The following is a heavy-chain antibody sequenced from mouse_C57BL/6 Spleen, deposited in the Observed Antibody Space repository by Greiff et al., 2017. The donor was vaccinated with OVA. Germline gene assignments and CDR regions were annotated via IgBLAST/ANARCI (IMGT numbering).Heavy chain of an antibody. CDR2: IYPRSGNT. CDR3: ARIHGSTYFDY. CDR1: GYTFTSYG. Sequence: QVQLKQSGAELARPGASVKLSCKASGYTFTSYGISWVKQRTGQGLEWIGEIYPRSGNTYYNEKFKGKATLTADKSSSTAYMELRSLTSEDSAVYFCARIHGSTYFDYWGQGTTLTVSS. J-gene: IGHJ2*01. D-gene: IGHD1-1*01. V-gene: IGHV1-81*01.